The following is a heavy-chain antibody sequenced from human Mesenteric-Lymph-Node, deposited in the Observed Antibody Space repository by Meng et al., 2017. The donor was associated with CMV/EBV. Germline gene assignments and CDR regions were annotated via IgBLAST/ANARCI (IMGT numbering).Heavy chain of an antibody. Sequence: LRLSCTVSGGSISSPTYYWGWIRQPPGKGLEWIGSIYYGGSTYYNPSLKSRVTISVDTSKNQFSLKLSSVTAADTAVYYCARDRVRYSDDYYYYGMDVWGQGTTVTVSS. V-gene: IGHV4-39*07. CDR3: ARDRVRYSDDYYYYGMDV. D-gene: IGHD3-9*01. CDR1: GGSISSPTYY. CDR2: IYYGGST. J-gene: IGHJ6*02.